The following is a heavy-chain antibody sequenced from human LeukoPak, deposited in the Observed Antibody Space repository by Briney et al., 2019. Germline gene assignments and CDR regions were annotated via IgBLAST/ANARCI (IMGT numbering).Heavy chain of an antibody. Sequence: GGSLRLSCAASGFTFSSYAMHWVRQAPGKGLEWVAVISYDGSNKYYADSVKGRFTISRDNSKNTLYLQMNSLRAEDTAVYYCARAPYSSGWYIGYWGQGTLVTVSS. V-gene: IGHV3-30-3*01. J-gene: IGHJ4*02. CDR3: ARAPYSSGWYIGY. CDR2: ISYDGSNK. D-gene: IGHD6-19*01. CDR1: GFTFSSYA.